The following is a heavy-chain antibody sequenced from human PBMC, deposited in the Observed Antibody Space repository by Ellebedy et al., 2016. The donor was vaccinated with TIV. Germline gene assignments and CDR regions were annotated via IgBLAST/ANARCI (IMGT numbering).Heavy chain of an antibody. V-gene: IGHV4-59*01. CDR2: IYYSGST. Sequence: MPSETLSLTCTVSGGSISSYYWSWIRQPPGKGLEWIGYIYYSGSTNYNPSLKSRVTISVDTSKNQFSLKLSSVTAADTAVYYCARVAETVAAFDYWGQGTLVTVSS. CDR3: ARVAETVAAFDY. D-gene: IGHD6-19*01. CDR1: GGSISSYY. J-gene: IGHJ4*02.